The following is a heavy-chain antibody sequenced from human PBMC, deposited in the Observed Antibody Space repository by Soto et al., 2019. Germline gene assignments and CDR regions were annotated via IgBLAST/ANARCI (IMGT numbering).Heavy chain of an antibody. V-gene: IGHV3-30-3*01. CDR2: ISYDGSKK. Sequence: QVQLVESGGGVVQPGRSLRLSCAASGFTFSSYAMHWVRQAPGKGLEWVAVISYDGSKKYYADSVKGRFTISRDNSKNTLYLQMNSLRAEDTAVYYCARVWDSSGYYYWYFDLWGRGTLVTVSS. J-gene: IGHJ2*01. D-gene: IGHD3-22*01. CDR3: ARVWDSSGYYYWYFDL. CDR1: GFTFSSYA.